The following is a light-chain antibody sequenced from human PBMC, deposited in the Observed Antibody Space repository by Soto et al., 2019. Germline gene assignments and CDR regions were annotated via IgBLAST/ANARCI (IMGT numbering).Light chain of an antibody. Sequence: DIPMTQSPSTLSASVGDRVTITCRASQTISSWLAWYQQEPGQAPKLLIYKASSLESGVPSRFSGTGSGTEFTLTISSLQPDDFATYYCQQYKSYPYTFGQGTKLEIK. V-gene: IGKV1-5*03. CDR3: QQYKSYPYT. CDR1: QTISSW. J-gene: IGKJ2*01. CDR2: KAS.